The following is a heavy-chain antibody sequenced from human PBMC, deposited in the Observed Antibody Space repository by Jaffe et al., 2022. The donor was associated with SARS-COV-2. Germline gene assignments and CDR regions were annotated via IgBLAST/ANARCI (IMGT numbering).Heavy chain of an antibody. J-gene: IGHJ6*02. D-gene: IGHD6-6*01. CDR1: GGSISSGSYY. Sequence: QVQLQESGPGLVKPSQTLSLTCTVSGGSISSGSYYWSWIRQPAGKGLEWIGRIYTSGSTNYNPSLKSRVTISVDTSKNQFSLKLSSVTAADTAVYYCARDGPYSSSRGGGYYYYGMDVWGQGTTVTVSS. V-gene: IGHV4-61*02. CDR3: ARDGPYSSSRGGGYYYYGMDV. CDR2: IYTSGST.